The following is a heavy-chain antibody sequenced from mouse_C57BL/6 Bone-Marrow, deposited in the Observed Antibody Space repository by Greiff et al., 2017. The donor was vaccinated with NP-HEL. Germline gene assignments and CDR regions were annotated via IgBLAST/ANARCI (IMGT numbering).Heavy chain of an antibody. J-gene: IGHJ4*01. CDR1: GFTFSDYG. D-gene: IGHD2-12*01. Sequence: EVQLVESGGGLVKPGGSLKLSCAASGFTFSDYGMHWVRQAPEKGLEWVAYISSGSSTIYYADTVKGRFTISRDNAKNTLFLQMTSLRSEDTAMYYCARRYRGLYYYAMDYWGQGTSVIVSS. CDR2: ISSGSSTI. V-gene: IGHV5-17*01. CDR3: ARRYRGLYYYAMDY.